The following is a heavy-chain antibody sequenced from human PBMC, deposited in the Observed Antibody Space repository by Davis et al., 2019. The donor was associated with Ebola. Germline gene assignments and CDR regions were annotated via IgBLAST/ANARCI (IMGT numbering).Heavy chain of an antibody. D-gene: IGHD2-15*01. J-gene: IGHJ6*02. CDR2: IHYDGREK. CDR3: AKDDTPMDV. CDR1: GFTLSRQG. Sequence: PGGSLRLSCAVSGFTLSRQGMHWVRQAPGKGLEWVAFIHYDGREKYYADSVRGRFTISRDNSKNTLYLQLNSLRAEDTAVFYCAKDDTPMDVWGQGTTVTVSS. V-gene: IGHV3-30*02.